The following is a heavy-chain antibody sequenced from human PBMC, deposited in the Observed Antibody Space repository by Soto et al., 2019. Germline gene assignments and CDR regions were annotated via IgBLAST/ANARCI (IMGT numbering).Heavy chain of an antibody. J-gene: IGHJ6*02. CDR3: AKAYCSGGSCHHYYYYGMDV. D-gene: IGHD2-15*01. CDR2: ISGSGGST. Sequence: EVQLLESGGGLVQPGGSLRLSCAASGFTFSSYAMSWVRQAPGKGLEWVSAISGSGGSTYYADSVKGRFTISRDNSKNTRYLQMNSLRAEDTAVYYCAKAYCSGGSCHHYYYYGMDVWGQGTTVTVSS. V-gene: IGHV3-23*01. CDR1: GFTFSSYA.